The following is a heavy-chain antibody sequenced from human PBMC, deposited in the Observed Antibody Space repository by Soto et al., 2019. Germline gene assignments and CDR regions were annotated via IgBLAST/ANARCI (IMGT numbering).Heavy chain of an antibody. CDR2: IGTAGDP. CDR3: ARGGSYPLDYGMDV. V-gene: IGHV3-13*05. CDR1: AFTVSSYD. D-gene: IGHD1-26*01. Sequence: PGGSLRLSSAASAFTVSSYDMHGVRQATGKGLEWVSAIGTAGDPYYPGSVKGRFTISRENAKNSLYLQMNSLRAGDTAVYYCARGGSYPLDYGMDVWGQGPTVTVSS. J-gene: IGHJ6*02.